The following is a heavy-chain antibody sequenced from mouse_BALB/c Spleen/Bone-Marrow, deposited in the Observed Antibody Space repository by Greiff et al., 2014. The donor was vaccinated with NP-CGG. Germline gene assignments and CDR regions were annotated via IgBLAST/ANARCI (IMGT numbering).Heavy chain of an antibody. J-gene: IGHJ3*01. V-gene: IGHV1-31*01. CDR3: ARKGNNGWFAY. CDR2: INPYNGAT. CDR1: GYSFTAYY. D-gene: IGHD2-1*01. Sequence: VQLKQSGPELVKPGASVKISCKASGYSFTAYYIHWVKQSHVKSLEWIGRINPYNGATSYNQNFKDKASLTVDKSSSTAYMEHHSLTSEDSAVYYCARKGNNGWFAYWGQGTLVTVSA.